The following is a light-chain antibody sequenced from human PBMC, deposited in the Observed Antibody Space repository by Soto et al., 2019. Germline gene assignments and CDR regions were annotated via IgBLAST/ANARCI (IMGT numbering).Light chain of an antibody. CDR1: QSVSITR. J-gene: IGKJ5*01. CDR2: GAS. Sequence: IVLTPYPGTLSLYPGERATLYCRASQSVSITRFAWYQQKPGQAHRLLIYGASTRATCIADRFSGSGSGTDFALTISRLEPEDFAVYFCQQHGESMNLGQGTRLDI. CDR3: QQHGESMN. V-gene: IGKV3-20*01.